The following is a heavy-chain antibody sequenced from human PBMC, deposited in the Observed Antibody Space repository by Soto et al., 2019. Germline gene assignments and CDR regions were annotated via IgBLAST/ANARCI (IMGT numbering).Heavy chain of an antibody. J-gene: IGHJ4*02. CDR3: ARGGGGGLFEH. V-gene: IGHV3-11*06. CDR2: ISPKSTYR. D-gene: IGHD2-21*01. CDR1: GFPFNDYY. Sequence: PWGSLRLSCATSGFPFNDYYMSWIRQAPWKGLEWLSHISPKSTYRNYADSVKGRFTISRDNTKSSLFLQMNSLGVEDTAVYYCARGGGGGLFEHWGQGVLVTVSS.